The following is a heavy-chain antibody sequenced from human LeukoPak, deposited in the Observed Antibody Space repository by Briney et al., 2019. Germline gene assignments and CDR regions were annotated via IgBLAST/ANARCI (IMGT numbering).Heavy chain of an antibody. CDR2: IYYSGST. CDR1: GGSISSYY. Sequence: SETLSLTCTVSGGSISSYYWSWIRQPPGKELEWIGYIYYSGSTNYNPSLKSRVTISVDTSKNQFSLKLSSVTAADTAVYYCARDRVLDGMDVWGQGTTVTVSS. J-gene: IGHJ6*02. CDR3: ARDRVLDGMDV. D-gene: IGHD3-3*02. V-gene: IGHV4-59*01.